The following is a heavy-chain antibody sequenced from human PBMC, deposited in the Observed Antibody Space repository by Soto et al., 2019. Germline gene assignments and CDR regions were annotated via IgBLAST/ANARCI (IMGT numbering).Heavy chain of an antibody. V-gene: IGHV3-33*01. J-gene: IGHJ4*02. CDR1: GFTFSSYA. CDR3: ARDYLIGYFDY. Sequence: GGSLGLSCAVSGFTFSSYAIHWVRQAPGKGLEWVAGIWYDGSNKYYADSVKGRFTISRDNSKNTLYLQMNSLSAEDTAVYYCARDYLIGYFDYWGQGTLVTVSS. CDR2: IWYDGSNK.